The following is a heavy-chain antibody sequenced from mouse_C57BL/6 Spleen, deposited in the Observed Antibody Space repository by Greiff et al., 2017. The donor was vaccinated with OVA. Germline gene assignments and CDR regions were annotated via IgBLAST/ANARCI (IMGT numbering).Heavy chain of an antibody. D-gene: IGHD2-2*01. CDR3: ARDYGYSTFDY. V-gene: IGHV1-81*01. CDR2: IYPRSGNT. J-gene: IGHJ2*01. CDR1: GYTFTSYG. Sequence: VQRVESGAELARPGASVKLSCKASGYTFTSYGISWVKKRTGQGLEWIGEIYPRSGNTYYNEKFKGKATLTAEKSSSTAYMELRSLTSEDSSVYFCARDYGYSTFDYWGQGTTLTVSS.